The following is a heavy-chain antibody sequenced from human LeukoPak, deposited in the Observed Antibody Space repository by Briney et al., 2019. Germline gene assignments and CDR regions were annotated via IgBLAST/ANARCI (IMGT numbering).Heavy chain of an antibody. J-gene: IGHJ4*02. V-gene: IGHV3-74*01. CDR1: GFTFSSYW. D-gene: IGHD3-10*01. CDR3: AGSPQMYYFDY. CDR2: INSDGSST. Sequence: GGSLRLSCAASGFTFSSYWMHWVRQAPGKGLVWVSRINSDGSSTSYADSVEGRFTISRDNAKNTLYLQMNSLRAEDTAVYYCAGSPQMYYFDYWGQGILVIVSS.